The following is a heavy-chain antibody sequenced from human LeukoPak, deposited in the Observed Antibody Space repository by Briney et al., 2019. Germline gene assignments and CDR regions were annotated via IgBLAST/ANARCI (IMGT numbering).Heavy chain of an antibody. CDR3: ARHAGWIQLWSNYYGMDV. CDR2: TYTSGSD. D-gene: IGHD5-18*01. V-gene: IGHV4-4*09. CDR1: GGSITSYS. J-gene: IGHJ6*02. Sequence: SETLSLTCTVAGGSITSYSWSWIRQPPGEVLEWNGSTYTSGSDNYNPTMKRRVTISVDRSKYQFSLKLSSVTAADTAVYYCARHAGWIQLWSNYYGMDVWGQGTTVTVSS.